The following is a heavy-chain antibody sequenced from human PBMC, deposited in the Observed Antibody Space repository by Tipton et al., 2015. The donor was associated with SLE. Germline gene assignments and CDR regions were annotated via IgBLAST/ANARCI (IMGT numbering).Heavy chain of an antibody. CDR3: ARDRYSSSRLVDY. J-gene: IGHJ4*02. D-gene: IGHD6-13*01. CDR2: ISWNSGSI. V-gene: IGHV3-9*01. CDR1: GFTFDDYA. Sequence: SLRLSCAASGFTFDDYAMYWVRQAPGKGLEWVSGISWNSGSIGYADSVKGRFTISRDNAKNSLYLQMNSLRAEDTALYYCARDRYSSSRLVDYWGQGTLVTVSS.